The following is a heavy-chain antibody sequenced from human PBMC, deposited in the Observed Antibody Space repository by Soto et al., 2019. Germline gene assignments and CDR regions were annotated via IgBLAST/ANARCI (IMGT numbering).Heavy chain of an antibody. CDR2: MYYSGST. D-gene: IGHD3-22*01. J-gene: IGHJ4*02. CDR3: GGKNYDSSGYFDY. V-gene: IGHV4-59*01. Sequence: SETLSLTCTVSGGSISSYYWSWIRQPPGKGLEWIGYMYYSGSTNYNPSLKSRVTISVDASKNQFSLKLSSVTAADTAVYYCGGKNYDSSGYFDYWGQGTLVTVSS. CDR1: GGSISSYY.